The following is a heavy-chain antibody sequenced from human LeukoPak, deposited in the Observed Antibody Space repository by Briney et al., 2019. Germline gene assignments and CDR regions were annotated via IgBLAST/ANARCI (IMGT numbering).Heavy chain of an antibody. CDR3: ARDYIGGYAPFDP. CDR2: IIPIFGTA. CDR1: GGTFSSYA. V-gene: IGHV1-69*05. Sequence: SVKVSCKASGGTFSSYAISWVRQAPGQGLEWMGGIIPIFGTANYAQKFQGRVTITTDESTSTAYMELSSLRSEDTAVYYCARDYIGGYAPFDPWGHGTLVTVSS. J-gene: IGHJ5*02. D-gene: IGHD3-22*01.